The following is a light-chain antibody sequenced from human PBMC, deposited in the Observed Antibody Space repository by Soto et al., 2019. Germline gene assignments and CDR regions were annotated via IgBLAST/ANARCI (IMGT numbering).Light chain of an antibody. CDR1: QSVSSN. CDR3: QQYNKWPST. Sequence: EIVMTQSPATLSVSPGERATLSCRASQSVSSNLAWYQQKPGQAPRLLIYGASTRATGIPARFSGSGSGTEFPLTISRLQSEDFAVYYCQQYNKWPSTFGQGTKLESK. V-gene: IGKV3-15*01. CDR2: GAS. J-gene: IGKJ2*01.